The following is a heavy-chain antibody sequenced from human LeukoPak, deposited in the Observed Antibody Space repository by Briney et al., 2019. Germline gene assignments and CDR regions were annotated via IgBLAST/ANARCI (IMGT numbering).Heavy chain of an antibody. D-gene: IGHD2-15*01. CDR3: ARGRSETHLLAEFEY. J-gene: IGHJ4*02. CDR1: GYTFTRYD. CDR2: INPNSGST. V-gene: IGHV1-8*03. Sequence: ASVKVSCKASGYTFTRYDIHWVRQANGRGLEWMGWINPNSGSTGYSQKFRGRVTFTTDTSISAAYLELSSLKSEDTALYYCARGRSETHLLAEFEYWGQGTLVIASS.